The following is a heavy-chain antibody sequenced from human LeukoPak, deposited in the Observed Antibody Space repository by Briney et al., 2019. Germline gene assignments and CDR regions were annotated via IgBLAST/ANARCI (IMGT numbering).Heavy chain of an antibody. Sequence: SETLSLTCTVSGGSISSDSYYWGWVRQPPGKGLEWIGNIYYTGSTFYNPSLKSRVSISIDTSKNQFSLKLSSLTAADTAVYYCARVSANYYDSSGYSGMDVWGQGTTVTVSS. D-gene: IGHD3-22*01. CDR3: ARVSANYYDSSGYSGMDV. CDR1: GGSISSDSYY. CDR2: IYYTGST. J-gene: IGHJ6*02. V-gene: IGHV4-39*07.